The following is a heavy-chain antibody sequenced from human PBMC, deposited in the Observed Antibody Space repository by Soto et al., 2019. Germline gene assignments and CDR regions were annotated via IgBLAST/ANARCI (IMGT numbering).Heavy chain of an antibody. Sequence: SETLSLTCTVSGGSISSSSYYWGWIRQPPGKGLEWIGSIYYSGSTYYNPSLQSRVTISVDTSKNQFSLKLSSVTAADTAVYYCARTNLKTTVTTGISWFDPWGQGTLVTVSS. D-gene: IGHD4-17*01. V-gene: IGHV4-39*01. CDR2: IYYSGST. J-gene: IGHJ5*02. CDR1: GGSISSSSYY. CDR3: ARTNLKTTVTTGISWFDP.